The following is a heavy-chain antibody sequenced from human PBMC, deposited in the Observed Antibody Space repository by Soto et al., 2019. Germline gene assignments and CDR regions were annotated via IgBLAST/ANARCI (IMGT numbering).Heavy chain of an antibody. J-gene: IGHJ4*02. CDR1: GFTFSSYD. Sequence: GGSLRLSCAASGFTFSSYDMHWVRQATGKGLEWVSAIGTAGDTYYPGSVKGRFTISRENAKNSLYLQMNSLRAEDTAVYYCARGGDFWSGYPFDYWGQGTLVTVSS. CDR3: ARGGDFWSGYPFDY. D-gene: IGHD3-3*01. CDR2: IGTAGDT. V-gene: IGHV3-13*01.